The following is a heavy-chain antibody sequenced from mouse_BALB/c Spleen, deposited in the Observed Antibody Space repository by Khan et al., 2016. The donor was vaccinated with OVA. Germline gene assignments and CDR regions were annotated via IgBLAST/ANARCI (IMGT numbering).Heavy chain of an antibody. D-gene: IGHD1-1*01. J-gene: IGHJ4*01. V-gene: IGHV3-2*02. Sequence: EVQLQESGPGLVKPSQSLSLTCTVTGYSNTRDYAWKWIRQFPGNKLEWMVYISNRGSTNYNPSLTSRIFINRDTYKNQFILQLYSVTTEVPATYYCACELLRSYAIDYWGQATSVPVSS. CDR3: ACELLRSYAIDY. CDR1: GYSNTRDYA. CDR2: ISNRGST.